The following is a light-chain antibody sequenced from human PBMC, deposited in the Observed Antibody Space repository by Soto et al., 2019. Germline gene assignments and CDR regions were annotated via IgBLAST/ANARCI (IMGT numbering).Light chain of an antibody. Sequence: DIQMTQSPSTLSASVGDRVTITCRASQSISSYLNWYQQKPGKAPKLLIYAASSLQSGVPSRFSGSGSGTDFTLTISSLQPEDFATYYCLQHNSYAITFGQVTRLEIK. V-gene: IGKV1-39*01. J-gene: IGKJ5*01. CDR1: QSISSY. CDR3: LQHNSYAIT. CDR2: AAS.